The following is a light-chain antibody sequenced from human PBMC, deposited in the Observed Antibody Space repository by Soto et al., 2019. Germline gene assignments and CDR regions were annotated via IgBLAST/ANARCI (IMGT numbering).Light chain of an antibody. CDR3: QQYGSRPLT. CDR2: GAS. CDR1: QNVGIK. Sequence: EKVMTQAPANLSVSPGERGTLYCRASQNVGIKLAWYQQKPGQAPRLLIYGASTRATGIPARFSGSGSGTDFTLTISGLQSEDFAVYYCQQYGSRPLTFGQGTKVVIK. J-gene: IGKJ1*01. V-gene: IGKV3-15*01.